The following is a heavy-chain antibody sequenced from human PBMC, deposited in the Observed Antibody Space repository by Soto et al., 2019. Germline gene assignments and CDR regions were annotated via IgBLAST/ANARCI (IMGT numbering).Heavy chain of an antibody. V-gene: IGHV4-59*01. D-gene: IGHD6-19*01. CDR3: ARDLGGSGWNFDY. Sequence: SETLSLTCTVSGGSISSYYWSWIRQPPGKGLEWIGYIYYSGSTNYNPSLKSRVTISVDTSKNQFSLKLSSVTAADTAVYYCARDLGGSGWNFDYWGQGTLVTVS. J-gene: IGHJ4*02. CDR1: GGSISSYY. CDR2: IYYSGST.